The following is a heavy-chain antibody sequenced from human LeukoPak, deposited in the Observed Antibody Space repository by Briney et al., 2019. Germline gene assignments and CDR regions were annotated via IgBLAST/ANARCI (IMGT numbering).Heavy chain of an antibody. J-gene: IGHJ6*03. CDR3: ARGIAARGTHYYYYYMDV. D-gene: IGHD6-6*01. V-gene: IGHV4-4*02. Sequence: PSGTLSLTCAVSGGSISSSNWWSWVRQPPGKGLEWIGEIFHSGSTNYNPSLKSRVTISVDTSKNQFSLKLSSVTAADTAVYYCARGIAARGTHYYYYYMDVWGKGTTVTVSS. CDR1: GGSISSSNW. CDR2: IFHSGST.